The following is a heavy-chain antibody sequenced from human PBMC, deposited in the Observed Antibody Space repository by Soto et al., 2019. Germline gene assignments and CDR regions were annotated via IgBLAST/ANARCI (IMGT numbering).Heavy chain of an antibody. CDR1: GFTFSSYA. CDR2: ISYDGSNK. CDR3: ARVPGAFDI. Sequence: PGGSLRLSCAASGFTFSSYAMHWVRQAPGKGLEWVAVISYDGSNKYYADSVKGRFTISRDNSKNTPYLQMNSLRAEDTAVYYCARVPGAFDIWGQGTMVTVSS. J-gene: IGHJ3*02. V-gene: IGHV3-30-3*01.